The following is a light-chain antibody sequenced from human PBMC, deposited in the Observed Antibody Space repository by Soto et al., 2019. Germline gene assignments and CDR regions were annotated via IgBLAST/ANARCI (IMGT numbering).Light chain of an antibody. CDR1: SSDVGGYNY. CDR2: DVS. V-gene: IGLV2-14*01. CDR3: SSYTSSSTPFV. Sequence: QSALTQPASVSGSPGQSITISCTGTSSDVGGYNYVSWYQQHPGKAPKLMIYDVSNRPSGVSNRFSGSKSGNTASLTISGLQAEDEADYYCSSYTSSSTPFVFGPGTKLTAL. J-gene: IGLJ1*01.